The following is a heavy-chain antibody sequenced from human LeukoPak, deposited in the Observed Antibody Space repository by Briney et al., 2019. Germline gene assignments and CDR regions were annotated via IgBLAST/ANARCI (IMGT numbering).Heavy chain of an antibody. J-gene: IGHJ4*02. CDR1: GYTFTSYY. V-gene: IGHV1-46*01. Sequence: ASVKVSCKASGYTFTSYYMHWVRQAPGQGLEWMGIINPSGGSTSYAQKFQGRVTMTRDTSTSTVYIELSSLRSEDTAVYYCARESGSYWGFDYWGQGTLVTVSS. D-gene: IGHD1-26*01. CDR3: ARESGSYWGFDY. CDR2: INPSGGST.